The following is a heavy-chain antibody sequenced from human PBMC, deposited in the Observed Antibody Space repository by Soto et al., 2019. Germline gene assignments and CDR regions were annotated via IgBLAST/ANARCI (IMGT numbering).Heavy chain of an antibody. CDR3: ARNYDILTGYLKFDY. J-gene: IGHJ4*02. Sequence: QVQLQESGPGLVKPSQTLSLTCTVSGGSISSGDYYWSWIRQPPGKGLEWVGYIYYSGSTYYNPSLKSRVTISVDTSKNQFSLKLSSVTAADTAVYYCARNYDILTGYLKFDYWGQGTLVTVSS. V-gene: IGHV4-30-4*01. CDR2: IYYSGST. CDR1: GGSISSGDYY. D-gene: IGHD3-9*01.